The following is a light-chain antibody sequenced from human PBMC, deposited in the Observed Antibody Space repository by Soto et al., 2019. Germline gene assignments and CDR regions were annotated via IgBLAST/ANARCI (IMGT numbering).Light chain of an antibody. CDR1: QSVSNN. V-gene: IGKV3-15*01. Sequence: EVVMTQSPATLSVSPGERVTLSCRASQSVSNNLAWYQQKPGQAPRLLIYGASTTATGVPARFSGGGSGTEGTLIISSLQSEDFAVCYCQQFGAFGQGTKLEIK. CDR3: QQFGA. CDR2: GAS. J-gene: IGKJ2*01.